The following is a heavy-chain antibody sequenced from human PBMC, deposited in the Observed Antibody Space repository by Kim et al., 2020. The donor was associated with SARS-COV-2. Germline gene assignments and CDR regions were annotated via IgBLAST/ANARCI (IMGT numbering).Heavy chain of an antibody. CDR2: ISSRTGAQT. J-gene: IGHJ3*02. CDR1: GFIFSDYY. CDR3: ARAVNDAFDI. V-gene: IGHV3-11*05. Sequence: GGSLRLSCAASGFIFSDYYIGWIRQGPGKGLEWVSYISSRTGAQTTYAHSVKGRFTISRDNAKNSVFLQMNSLRPDDSAVYYCARAVNDAFDIWGQGTVVTVSS. D-gene: IGHD3-16*02.